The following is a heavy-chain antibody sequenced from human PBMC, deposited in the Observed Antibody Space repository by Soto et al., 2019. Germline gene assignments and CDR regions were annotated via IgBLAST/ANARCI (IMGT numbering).Heavy chain of an antibody. J-gene: IGHJ6*01. Sequence: EVQLVESGGDLVQPGWSLRLSCAASGVTFIIYWMSWVRQAPGKGLEWVAKIKQDGSEKYYLDSVKGRFTISRDNAKNSLYLQMNSLRAEDTAVYYCARHGVGVHYCMDVWGQGTTVTVSS. CDR2: IKQDGSEK. D-gene: IGHD3-3*01. CDR3: ARHGVGVHYCMDV. CDR1: GVTFIIYW. V-gene: IGHV3-7*01.